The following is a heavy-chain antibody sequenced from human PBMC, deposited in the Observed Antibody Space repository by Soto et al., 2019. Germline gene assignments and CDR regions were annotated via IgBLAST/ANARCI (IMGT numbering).Heavy chain of an antibody. V-gene: IGHV1-46*02. D-gene: IGHD2-21*02. CDR1: GYTFNTYY. Sequence: QVQLVQSGAEVRKPGASVKVSCRPSGYTFNTYYLHWLRQAPGQALEWMGVIHPSGGGTTYAQKFLGRVAVTRDTSTTTVFMEVSSLRSDDTAVYYCARGGHIAVVTASFDNWGQGPLVTVSS. CDR3: ARGGHIAVVTASFDN. J-gene: IGHJ4*02. CDR2: IHPSGGGT.